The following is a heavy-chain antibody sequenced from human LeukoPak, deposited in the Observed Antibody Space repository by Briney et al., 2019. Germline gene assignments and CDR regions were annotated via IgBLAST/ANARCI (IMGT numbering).Heavy chain of an antibody. CDR3: AKDRFLDPFGSYYFDY. CDR1: GFTFSSYG. D-gene: IGHD2/OR15-2a*01. Sequence: GGSLRLSCAASGFTFSSYGMHWVRQAPGKGLEWVAVISYDGSNKYYADSVKGRFTISRDNSKNTLYLQMNSLRAEDTAVYYCAKDRFLDPFGSYYFDYWGQGTLVTVSS. V-gene: IGHV3-30*18. CDR2: ISYDGSNK. J-gene: IGHJ4*02.